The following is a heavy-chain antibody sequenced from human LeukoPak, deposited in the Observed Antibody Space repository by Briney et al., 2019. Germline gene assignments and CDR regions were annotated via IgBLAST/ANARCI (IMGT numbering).Heavy chain of an antibody. CDR2: INPSGGST. Sequence: ASVKVSCKASGYTFTSYYMHWVRQAPGQGLEWMGIINPSGGSTSYAQKFQGRVTMTRDMSTSTVYMELSSLRSEDTAVYYCARDLHYYDSSGTFDYWGQGTLVTVSS. V-gene: IGHV1-46*01. CDR3: ARDLHYYDSSGTFDY. D-gene: IGHD3-22*01. CDR1: GYTFTSYY. J-gene: IGHJ4*02.